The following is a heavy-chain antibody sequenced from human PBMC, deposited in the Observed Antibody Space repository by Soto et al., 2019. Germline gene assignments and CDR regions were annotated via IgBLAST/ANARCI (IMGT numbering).Heavy chain of an antibody. CDR1: GYTFTSYG. Sequence: QVQLVQSGAEVKKPGASVKVSCKASGYTFTSYGISWVRQAPGQGLEWMGWISAYNGNKKYAQKLQGRVTMTTDTSTSTAEMELRSLRSDDTAVYYCARDLGQQLFDYWGQGTLVTVSS. J-gene: IGHJ4*02. V-gene: IGHV1-18*01. CDR2: ISAYNGNK. CDR3: ARDLGQQLFDY. D-gene: IGHD6-13*01.